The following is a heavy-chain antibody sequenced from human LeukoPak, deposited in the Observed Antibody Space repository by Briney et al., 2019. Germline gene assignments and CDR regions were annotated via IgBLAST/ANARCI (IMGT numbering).Heavy chain of an antibody. D-gene: IGHD2/OR15-2a*01. Sequence: GGSLRLSCAASGFTFSTCSMNWVRQAPGKGLEWVSYIRDSVSSISYADSVKGRFTISRDNAKNSLFLQMNSLRDEDTAVYYCVRDNNFAFDYWGQGTLLTVSS. CDR1: GFTFSTCS. CDR3: VRDNNFAFDY. J-gene: IGHJ4*02. V-gene: IGHV3-48*02. CDR2: IRDSVSSI.